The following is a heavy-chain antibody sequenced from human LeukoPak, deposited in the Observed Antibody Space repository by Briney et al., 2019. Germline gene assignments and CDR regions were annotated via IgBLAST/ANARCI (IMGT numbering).Heavy chain of an antibody. CDR3: ARVRDIVVVPAESYYFDY. Sequence: GASVKVSCKASGYTFTSYGISWVRQAPGQGLEWMGWISAYNGNTNYAQKLQGRVTMTTDTSTSTAYMELRSLRSDDTAVYYCARVRDIVVVPAESYYFDYWGQGTLVTVSS. V-gene: IGHV1-18*01. CDR2: ISAYNGNT. CDR1: GYTFTSYG. J-gene: IGHJ4*02. D-gene: IGHD2-2*01.